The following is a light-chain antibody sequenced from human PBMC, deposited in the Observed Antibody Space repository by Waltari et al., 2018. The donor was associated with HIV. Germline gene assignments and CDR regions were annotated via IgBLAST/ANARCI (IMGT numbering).Light chain of an antibody. V-gene: IGLV2-14*03. CDR3: SSYTSSSTYWV. Sequence: QSALTQPASVSGSPGPSITISCTGTSSDVGGYNYVSWYQQHPGKAPKLMIYDVSSRPAGVSNRFSGSKSGNTASLTISGLQAEDEADYYCSSYTSSSTYWVFGGGTKLTVL. CDR1: SSDVGGYNY. CDR2: DVS. J-gene: IGLJ3*02.